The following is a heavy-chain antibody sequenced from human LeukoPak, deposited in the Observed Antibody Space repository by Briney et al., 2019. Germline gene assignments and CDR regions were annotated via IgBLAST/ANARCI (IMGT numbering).Heavy chain of an antibody. CDR2: INPNSGDT. Sequence: ASVKVSCKASGYTFTAYYIHWVRQAPGQGLEWMAWINPNSGDTNNAQKFLGRVTVTSDTSISTAYMELSRLTSDDTAAYYCARDLTRLDVDDYWGQGTLVTVSP. J-gene: IGHJ4*02. CDR1: GYTFTAYY. CDR3: ARDLTRLDVDDY. V-gene: IGHV1-2*02. D-gene: IGHD4-11*01.